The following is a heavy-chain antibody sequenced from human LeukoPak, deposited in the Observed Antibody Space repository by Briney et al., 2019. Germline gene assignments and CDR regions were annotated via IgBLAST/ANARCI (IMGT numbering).Heavy chain of an antibody. CDR1: GFTFSSYW. D-gene: IGHD3-3*01. J-gene: IGHJ6*03. CDR2: IKQDGSEK. CDR3: ARVPSTSLLRFLEPAYMDV. V-gene: IGHV3-7*01. Sequence: GGPLRLSCAASGFTFSSYWMSWLRQAPGKGLEWVANIKQDGSEKYYVDSVKGRFTISRDNAENSLYLQINSLRAEDTAVYYRARVPSTSLLRFLEPAYMDVWGKGTTVTVSS.